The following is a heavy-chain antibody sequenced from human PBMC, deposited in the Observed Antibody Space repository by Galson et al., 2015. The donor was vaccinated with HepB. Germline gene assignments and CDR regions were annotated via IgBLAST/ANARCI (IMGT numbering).Heavy chain of an antibody. Sequence: DSVSTNIVAWNWIRQSPSRGLEWLGRTYYRSKWYNDYAVSVQSRITINPDTSRNQFSLQLNSVTPEDTGVYYCTRVRHLARGMDVWGQGTTVTVSS. CDR1: DSVSTNIVA. CDR3: TRVRHLARGMDV. D-gene: IGHD5-12*01. V-gene: IGHV6-1*01. CDR2: TYYRSKWYN. J-gene: IGHJ6*02.